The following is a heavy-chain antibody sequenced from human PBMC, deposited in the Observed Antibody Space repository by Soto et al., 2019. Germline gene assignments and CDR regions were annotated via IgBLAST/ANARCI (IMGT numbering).Heavy chain of an antibody. CDR1: GYTFNSYG. CDR2: ISSYNGHT. CDR3: ARGRSWGARDFDN. J-gene: IGHJ4*02. D-gene: IGHD3-16*01. V-gene: IGHV1-18*01. Sequence: QVQLVQSGGEVTRPGASVRVSCKASGYTFNSYGISWVRQAPGQGLEWMGWISSYNGHTDYARKFQGRVAMTTDISTNTVSMELRDLRPDDTAVYYCARGRSWGARDFDNWGQGTLVTVSS.